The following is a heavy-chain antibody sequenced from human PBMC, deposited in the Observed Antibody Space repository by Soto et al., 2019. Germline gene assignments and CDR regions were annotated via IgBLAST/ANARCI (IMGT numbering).Heavy chain of an antibody. CDR2: INPDNGNT. D-gene: IGHD2-15*01. J-gene: IGHJ5*02. CDR1: GYTFTRYT. V-gene: IGHV1-3*01. Sequence: ASVKVSCKASGYTFTRYTMNWVRQAPGQRLEWMGWINPDNGNTKSSQKFQDRVIITRDTSASTAYMDLSSLRSEDTAVYYCGRGIATGQIDPWGQGTLVTVSS. CDR3: GRGIATGQIDP.